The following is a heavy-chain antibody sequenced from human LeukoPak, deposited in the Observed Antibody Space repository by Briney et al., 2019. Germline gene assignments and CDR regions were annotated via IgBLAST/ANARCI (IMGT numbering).Heavy chain of an antibody. D-gene: IGHD3-3*01. CDR1: GGSISSSSYY. J-gene: IGHJ6*03. CDR3: ARSPSFGPYYDFWSGYSYYMDV. Sequence: SETLSLTCTVSGGSISSSSYYWGWIRQPPGKGLEWIGNIYYSGSRYYNPSLKSRVTISVETSKSQFSLKLSSVTAADTAVYYCARSPSFGPYYDFWSGYSYYMDVWGKGTTVTVSS. CDR2: IYYSGSR. V-gene: IGHV4-39*07.